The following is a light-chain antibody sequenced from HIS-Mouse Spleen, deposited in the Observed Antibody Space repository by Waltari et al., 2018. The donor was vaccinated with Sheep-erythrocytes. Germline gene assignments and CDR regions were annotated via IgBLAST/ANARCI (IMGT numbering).Light chain of an antibody. CDR1: QSVSSN. V-gene: IGKV3-15*01. CDR2: GAS. CDR3: QQYNNWPPPYT. Sequence: EIVMTKSPATLSVSPGERATLSCRASQSVSSNFAWYQQKPGQAPRPLIYGASTRATGIPARFSGSGSGTEFTLTISSMQSEDFAVYYCQQYNNWPPPYTFGQGTKLEIK. J-gene: IGKJ2*01.